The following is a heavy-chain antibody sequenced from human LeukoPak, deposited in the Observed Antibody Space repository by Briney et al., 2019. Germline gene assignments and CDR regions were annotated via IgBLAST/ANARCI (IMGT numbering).Heavy chain of an antibody. V-gene: IGHV4-59*01. CDR2: IHYSGST. J-gene: IGHJ4*02. CDR3: ARARAAAGIPDY. CDR1: GFTFSDYY. D-gene: IGHD6-13*01. Sequence: GSLRLSCAASGFTFSDYYMSWIRQPPGKGLEWIGYIHYSGSTNYNPSLKSRVTISVDTSKNQFSLKLSSVTAADTAVYYCARARAAAGIPDYWGQGTLVTVSS.